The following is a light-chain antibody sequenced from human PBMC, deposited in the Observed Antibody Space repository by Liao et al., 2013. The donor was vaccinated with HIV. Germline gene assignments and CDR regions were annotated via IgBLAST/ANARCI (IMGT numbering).Light chain of an antibody. V-gene: IGLV3-1*01. CDR2: KDT. CDR1: KLGDKY. J-gene: IGLJ2*01. CDR3: QTWDSSNMI. Sequence: SYVLTQPPSVSVSPGQTASITCSGDKLGDKYACWYQQKPGQSPVLVIYKDTKRPSGIPERFSGSQSGNTATLTISGTQTLDEADYYCQTWDSSNMIFGGGTKLTVL.